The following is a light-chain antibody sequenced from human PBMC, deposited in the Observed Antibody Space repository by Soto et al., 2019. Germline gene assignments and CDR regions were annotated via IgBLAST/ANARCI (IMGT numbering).Light chain of an antibody. Sequence: IQLTQSPSSLSASVGDRVTITCRASQGISSYLGWYQQKPGKAPNLLIYDASTLHSGVPSRFGGGCSGDDFTPTISMLHAEDVATYYRQQVHYYPITFGQGTRLEIK. J-gene: IGKJ5*01. CDR3: QQVHYYPIT. CDR1: QGISSY. CDR2: DAS. V-gene: IGKV1-9*01.